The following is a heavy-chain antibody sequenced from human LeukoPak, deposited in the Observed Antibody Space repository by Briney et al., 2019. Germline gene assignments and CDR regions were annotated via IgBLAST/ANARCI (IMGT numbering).Heavy chain of an antibody. Sequence: ASVKVSCKASGHTFTNYAMHWVRQAPGQRLEWMGWINTGNGNTKYSQEFQGRVTITRDTSANTAYMELSSLRSEDMAVYYCARAVKYRSGPLTDLLPYYFDYWGQGTLVTASS. V-gene: IGHV1-3*03. J-gene: IGHJ4*02. CDR1: GHTFTNYA. CDR3: ARAVKYRSGPLTDLLPYYFDY. CDR2: INTGNGNT. D-gene: IGHD6-19*01.